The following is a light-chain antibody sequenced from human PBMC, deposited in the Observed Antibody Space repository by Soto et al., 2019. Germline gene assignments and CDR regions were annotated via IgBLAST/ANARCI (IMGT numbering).Light chain of an antibody. V-gene: IGKV1-33*01. CDR2: DAS. J-gene: IGKJ3*01. CDR1: QDISSY. Sequence: DIQMTQSPSSLSASVGDRVTITCQASQDISSYLNWYQQKPGKAPKLLIYDASNLETGVPSRFSGSGSGTDFTFTISSLQPEDIATYYCQQYDNLPRITFGPGTKVDIK. CDR3: QQYDNLPRIT.